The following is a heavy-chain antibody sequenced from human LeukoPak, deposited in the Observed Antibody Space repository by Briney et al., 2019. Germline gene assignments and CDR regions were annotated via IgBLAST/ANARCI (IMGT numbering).Heavy chain of an antibody. CDR3: XXXXXXXYYDFWSGVSYGMDV. J-gene: IGHJ6*02. V-gene: IGHV3-23*01. D-gene: IGHD3-3*01. CDR1: GFTFSSYA. Sequence: GGSLRLSCAASGFTFSSYAMSWVRQAPGKGLEWVSAISGSGGGTYYADSVKGRFTISRDNSKNTLYLQMNSLRAEDTAVYYCXXXXXXXYYDFWSGVSYGMDVWGQGTTVTVSS. CDR2: ISGSGGGT.